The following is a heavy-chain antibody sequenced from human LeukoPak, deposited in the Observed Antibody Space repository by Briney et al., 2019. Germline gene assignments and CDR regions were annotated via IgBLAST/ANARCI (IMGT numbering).Heavy chain of an antibody. V-gene: IGHV4-4*02. CDR3: ARNGGNSDVVD. CDR2: VYRDGRT. D-gene: IGHD4-23*01. Sequence: SETLSLTCAVSGGSITSINWWTWVRPPPGKGLEWIGEVYRDGRTNYNSSLKSRVTISVDKSRNQFSLKLNSVTAADTAVYYCARNGGNSDVVDWGQGTLVTVSS. CDR1: GGSITSINW. J-gene: IGHJ4*02.